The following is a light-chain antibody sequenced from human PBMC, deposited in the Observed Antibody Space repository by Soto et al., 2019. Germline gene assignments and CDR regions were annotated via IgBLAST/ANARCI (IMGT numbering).Light chain of an antibody. J-gene: IGLJ1*01. Sequence: QSVLTQPPSVSGAPGQRVTISCTGSSSNIGAGYDVHWYQQLPGTAPKLLIYGNSNRPSGVPHRFSGSKSGTSASLAITGLQADDEADYYCPSYDSSLTLRVFGTGTKLTVL. CDR3: PSYDSSLTLRV. CDR2: GNS. CDR1: SSNIGAGYD. V-gene: IGLV1-40*01.